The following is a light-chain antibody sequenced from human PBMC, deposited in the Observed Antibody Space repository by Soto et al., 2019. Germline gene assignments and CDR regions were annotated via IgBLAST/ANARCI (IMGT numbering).Light chain of an antibody. J-gene: IGLJ3*02. CDR3: SSFTSSSTWV. V-gene: IGLV2-14*01. CDR2: EVS. Sequence: QSALTQPASVSGSPGQSITISCTGTSSDVGGYKYVSWYQQHPGKAPKLMLYEVSNRPSGVSNRFSGSKSGNTASLTISGLQAEDEADYYCSSFTSSSTWVFGGGTKLTVL. CDR1: SSDVGGYKY.